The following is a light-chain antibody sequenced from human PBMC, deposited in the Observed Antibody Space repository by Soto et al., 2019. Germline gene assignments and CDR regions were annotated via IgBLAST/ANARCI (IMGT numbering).Light chain of an antibody. CDR2: GAS. CDR1: QSVSSSY. Sequence: EIVLTQSPGTLSLSPGERATLSCRASQSVSSSYLGWYQQKPGQAPLLLIYGASSRTTGIPDRFSGSGSGTDITLNISRLEPEDFAVYYCQQYVSSPCTFGQGTKVEIK. CDR3: QQYVSSPCT. J-gene: IGKJ2*02. V-gene: IGKV3-20*01.